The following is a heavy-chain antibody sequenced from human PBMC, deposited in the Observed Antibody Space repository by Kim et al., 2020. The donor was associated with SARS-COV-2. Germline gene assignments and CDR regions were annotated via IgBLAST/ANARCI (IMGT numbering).Heavy chain of an antibody. CDR3: ARGRAGVVPSPVLGLGPYYEYYILDV. V-gene: IGHV4-34*01. D-gene: IGHD2-15*01. CDR1: GGSFSGYS. J-gene: IGHJ6*02. CDR2: INHSGST. Sequence: SETLSLTCAVYGGSFSGYSWTWIRQPPGKGLEWIGEINHSGSTKYNPSLQSRVSISMETSKNQFSLRLRSVTAADTAVYYCARGRAGVVPSPVLGLGPYYEYYILDVWGRGTTVTVSS.